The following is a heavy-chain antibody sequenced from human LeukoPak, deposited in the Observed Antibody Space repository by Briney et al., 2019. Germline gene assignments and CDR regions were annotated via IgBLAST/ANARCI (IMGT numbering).Heavy chain of an antibody. D-gene: IGHD3-22*01. J-gene: IGHJ4*02. CDR2: ISGSGGST. CDR3: AKGPGDHYYDSSGYGPVGY. V-gene: IGHV3-23*01. Sequence: PGGSLRLSCAASGFTFSSYAMSWVRQAPGKGLEWVSAISGSGGSTYYADSVKGRFTISRDNSKNTLYLQMNSLRAEDTAVYYCAKGPGDHYYDSSGYGPVGYWGQGTLVTVSS. CDR1: GFTFSSYA.